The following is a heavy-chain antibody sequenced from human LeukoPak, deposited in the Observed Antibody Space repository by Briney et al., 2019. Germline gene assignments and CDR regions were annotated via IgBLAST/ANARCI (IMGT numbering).Heavy chain of an antibody. V-gene: IGHV4-39*07. Sequence: SETLSLTCTVSGGSISSSSYYWGWIRQPPGKGLEWIGSIYYSGSTYYNPSLKSRVTISVDTSKNQFSLKLSSVTAADTAVYYCARVRSMKGDLPGLDYYYYGMDVWGQGTTVTVSS. D-gene: IGHD2-21*02. CDR3: ARVRSMKGDLPGLDYYYYGMDV. CDR2: IYYSGST. J-gene: IGHJ6*02. CDR1: GGSISSSSYY.